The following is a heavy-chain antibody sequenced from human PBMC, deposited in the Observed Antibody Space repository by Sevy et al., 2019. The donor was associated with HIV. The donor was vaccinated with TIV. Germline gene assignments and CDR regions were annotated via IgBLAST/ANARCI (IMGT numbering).Heavy chain of an antibody. CDR3: AKVRDVQYSTRGPFDY. J-gene: IGHJ4*02. Sequence: GGSLRLSCAASGFTFSSYGMHWVRQAPGKGLEWVAFIRYDGSNKYYADSVKGRFTISRDNSKNTLYLQMNSLRAEDTAVYYCAKVRDVQYSTRGPFDYWGQGTLVTVSS. CDR1: GFTFSSYG. D-gene: IGHD2-21*01. V-gene: IGHV3-30*02. CDR2: IRYDGSNK.